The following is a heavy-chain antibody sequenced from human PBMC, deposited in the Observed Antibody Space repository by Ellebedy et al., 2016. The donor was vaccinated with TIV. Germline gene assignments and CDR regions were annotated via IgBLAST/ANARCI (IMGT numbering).Heavy chain of an antibody. V-gene: IGHV1-24*01. J-gene: IGHJ4*02. D-gene: IGHD3-22*01. CDR3: ATDLSDYYDSSGYTY. CDR1: GYTLTELS. Sequence: ASVKVSCKVSGYTLTELSMHWVRQAPGKGLEWMGGFDPEDGETIYAQKFQGRVTMTEDTSTDTAYMELSSLRSEDTAVYYCATDLSDYYDSSGYTYWGQGTLVTVSS. CDR2: FDPEDGET.